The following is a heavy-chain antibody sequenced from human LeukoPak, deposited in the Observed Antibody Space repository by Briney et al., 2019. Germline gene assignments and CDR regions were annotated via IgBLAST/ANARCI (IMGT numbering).Heavy chain of an antibody. V-gene: IGHV3-11*04. CDR2: ISSSDSTI. D-gene: IGHD6-19*01. Sequence: GGSLRLSCAASGFTVSSNYMSWVRQAPGKGLEWVSYISSSDSTIYYADSVKGRFTISRDNAKNSLFLQIHSLRAEDTAVYYCARGSGHTIDYWGQGTLVTVSS. J-gene: IGHJ4*02. CDR3: ARGSGHTIDY. CDR1: GFTVSSNY.